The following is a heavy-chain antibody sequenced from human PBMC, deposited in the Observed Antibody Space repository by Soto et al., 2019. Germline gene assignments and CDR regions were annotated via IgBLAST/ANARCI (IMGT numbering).Heavy chain of an antibody. Sequence: SETLSLTCTVSGGSISSGGSYWSWIRQHPGKGLEWIGYIYYGGSTYYNPSLKSRVTISVDTSKNQFSLKLSSVTAADTAVYYCARDPMIAAAGTGAFDIWGQGTMVTVSS. CDR1: GGSISSGGSY. J-gene: IGHJ3*02. D-gene: IGHD6-13*01. CDR2: IYYGGST. V-gene: IGHV4-31*02. CDR3: ARDPMIAAAGTGAFDI.